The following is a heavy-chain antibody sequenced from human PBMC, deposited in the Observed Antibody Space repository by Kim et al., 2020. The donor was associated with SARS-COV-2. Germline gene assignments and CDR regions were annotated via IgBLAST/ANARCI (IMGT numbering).Heavy chain of an antibody. V-gene: IGHV3-23*01. CDR3: AKDHPSSGWATFDY. D-gene: IGHD6-19*01. CDR1: GYSINTFA. J-gene: IGHJ4*02. Sequence: GGSLRLSCAASGYSINTFAMSWVRQAPGKGLEWVSAITKYDGRTYYADSVRGRFTISRDNSKNRVYLQMDSLRAEDTGLYYCAKDHPSSGWATFDYWRQGTLVTVSS. CDR2: ITKYDGRT.